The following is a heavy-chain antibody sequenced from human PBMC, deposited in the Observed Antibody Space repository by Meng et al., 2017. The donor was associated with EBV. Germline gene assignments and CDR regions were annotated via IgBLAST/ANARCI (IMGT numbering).Heavy chain of an antibody. CDR1: GGSGNNESYY. CDR2: IYYTGST. J-gene: IGHJ5*01. V-gene: IGHV4-61*01. Sequence: QVQLQESGPGLVTLSEXLSLSCTVSGGSGNNESYYWGWIRQPPGKGLEYIGYIYYTGSTNYNSSLKSRVTISLDKSKNQFSLKLTSLTAADTAIYYCARGDYANYPRWFDSWGQGTLVTVS. CDR3: ARGDYANYPRWFDS. D-gene: IGHD4-11*01.